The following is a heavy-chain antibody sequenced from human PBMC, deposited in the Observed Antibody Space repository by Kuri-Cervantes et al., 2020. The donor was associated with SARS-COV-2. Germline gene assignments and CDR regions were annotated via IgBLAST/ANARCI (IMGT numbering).Heavy chain of an antibody. CDR3: VRDGDHWNFDY. J-gene: IGHJ4*02. Sequence: GESLKISCAASGFTFSGHWIHWVRQAPGKGLVWVSRINPDGSYTNNADSVKGRFTLSRDNAKNMLFLQMNSLRAEDTAVYYCVRDGDHWNFDYCGQGTLVTVSS. CDR2: INPDGSYT. D-gene: IGHD1-1*01. V-gene: IGHV3-74*01. CDR1: GFTFSGHW.